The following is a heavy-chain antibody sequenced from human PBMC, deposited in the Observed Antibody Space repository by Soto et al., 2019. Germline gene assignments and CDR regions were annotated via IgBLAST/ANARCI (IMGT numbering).Heavy chain of an antibody. CDR2: INPNSGGT. D-gene: IGHD3-10*01. J-gene: IGHJ4*02. Sequence: ASVKVSCKASGYTFTGYYMHWVRQAPGQGLEWMGWINPNSGGTNYAQKFQGRVTMTRDTSISTAYMELSRLRSDDTAVYYCARAQDYYGSGSYYVLDYWGQGTLVTVSS. V-gene: IGHV1-2*02. CDR1: GYTFTGYY. CDR3: ARAQDYYGSGSYYVLDY.